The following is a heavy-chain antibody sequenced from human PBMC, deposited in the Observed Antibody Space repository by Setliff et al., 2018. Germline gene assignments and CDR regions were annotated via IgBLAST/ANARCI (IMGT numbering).Heavy chain of an antibody. Sequence: ASVKVSCKASGYTLTRYYMHWVRQAPGQGLEWMGIINPSGGSTSYAQKFQGRVTMTRDTSTSTVCMELSSLRSEDTAVYYCARGGIGFSEITIFGVALYWFDPWGQGTLVTVSS. CDR3: ARGGIGFSEITIFGVALYWFDP. CDR1: GYTLTRYY. D-gene: IGHD3-3*01. J-gene: IGHJ5*02. V-gene: IGHV1-46*01. CDR2: INPSGGST.